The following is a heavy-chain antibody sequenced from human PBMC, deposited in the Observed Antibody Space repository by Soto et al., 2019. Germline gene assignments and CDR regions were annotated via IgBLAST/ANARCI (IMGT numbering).Heavy chain of an antibody. CDR3: PRIRLNSNYAFEY. V-gene: IGHV2-26*03. D-gene: IGHD4-4*01. J-gene: IGHJ4*01. CDR2: VFSNGYR. CDR1: GYSLSDTALG. Sequence: QVTLEESGPLLVKPTETLTLTCTISGYSLSDTALGVGWIRQPPAKALDWLAYVFSNGYRYCATSLIRRLTTSLGPCNSQVVHTLTYVDPVDTATSYSPRIRLNSNYAFEYLGHGTLVTVAS.